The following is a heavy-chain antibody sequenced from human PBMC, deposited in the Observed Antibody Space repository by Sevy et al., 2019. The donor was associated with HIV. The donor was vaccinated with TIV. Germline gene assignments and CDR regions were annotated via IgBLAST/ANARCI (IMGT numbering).Heavy chain of an antibody. V-gene: IGHV3-21*01. Sequence: GGSLRLSCAASGFSFSSYSVSWVRQAPGKGLEWVASIGSSNSYIYYADSVKDRFTISRDNAKNSLFLHMNTLRAEDTAVYYCARSYSSSWYILYYFEYWGQGTPVTVSS. CDR1: GFSFSSYS. CDR2: IGSSNSYI. D-gene: IGHD6-13*01. J-gene: IGHJ4*02. CDR3: ARSYSSSWYILYYFEY.